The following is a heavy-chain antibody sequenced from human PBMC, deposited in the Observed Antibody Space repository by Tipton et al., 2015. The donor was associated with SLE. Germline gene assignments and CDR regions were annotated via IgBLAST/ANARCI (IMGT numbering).Heavy chain of an antibody. Sequence: GSLRLSCVASRFTFSTYAMNWVRQAPGEGLEWVSSIGGSGVSTYYADSVKGRFTISRDNSKNILYLQMNSLRAEDTAVYYCAKESGVSSGWYYSFDYWGQGTLVTVSS. CDR3: AKESGVSSGWYYSFDY. D-gene: IGHD6-19*01. V-gene: IGHV3-23*01. CDR1: RFTFSTYA. CDR2: IGGSGVST. J-gene: IGHJ4*02.